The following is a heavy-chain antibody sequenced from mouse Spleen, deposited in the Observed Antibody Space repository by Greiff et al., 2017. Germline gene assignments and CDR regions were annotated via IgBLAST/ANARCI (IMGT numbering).Heavy chain of an antibody. V-gene: IGHV1-53*01. CDR1: GYTFTSYW. CDR2: INPSNGGT. D-gene: IGHD2-1*01. CDR3: ARRMGNYGFYYFDY. Sequence: QVHVKQPGTELVKPGASVKLSCKASGYTFTSYWMHWVKQRPGQGLEWIGNINPSNGGTNYNEKFKSKATLTVDKSSSTAYMQLSSLTSEDSAVYYCARRMGNYGFYYFDYWGQGTTLTVSS. J-gene: IGHJ2*01.